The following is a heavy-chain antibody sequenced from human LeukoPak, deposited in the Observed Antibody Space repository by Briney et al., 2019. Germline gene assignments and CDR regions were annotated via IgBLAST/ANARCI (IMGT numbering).Heavy chain of an antibody. CDR1: GFTFSNYG. V-gene: IGHV3-30*02. CDR3: AKGLEITFGNDY. D-gene: IGHD3-16*01. Sequence: GGSLRLSCAASGFTFSNYGMHWVRQAPGKGLEWVAFIRDDGNNKFYADSVKGRFTISRDNSKNTLYLQMNSLRAEDTAVYYCAKGLEITFGNDYWGQGTLVTVSS. CDR2: IRDDGNNK. J-gene: IGHJ4*02.